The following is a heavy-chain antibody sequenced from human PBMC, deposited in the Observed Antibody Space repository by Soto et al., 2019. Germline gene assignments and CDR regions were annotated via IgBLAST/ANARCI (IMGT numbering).Heavy chain of an antibody. CDR2: ISGGGGQT. J-gene: IGHJ4*02. CDR3: AKEGSPPFFQH. CDR1: GFTFSNYA. V-gene: IGHV3-23*01. Sequence: GSLRLYCAASGFTFSNYAMSWVRQAPGKGPEWVSAISGGGGQTYYLESVNGRFTISRDNSKNTLSLLLNSLRADDTAVYYCAKEGSPPFFQHWGQGT. D-gene: IGHD3-10*01.